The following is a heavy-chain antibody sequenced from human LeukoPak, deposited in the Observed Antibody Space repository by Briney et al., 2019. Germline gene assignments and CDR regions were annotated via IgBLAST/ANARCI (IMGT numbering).Heavy chain of an antibody. D-gene: IGHD3-3*01. CDR3: ARVTSGYYTTDAFDI. V-gene: IGHV4-39*07. J-gene: IGHJ3*02. CDR2: IYTSGNI. CDR1: GGSISSSSYY. Sequence: SETLSLTCTVSGGSISSSSYYWGWIRQPPGKGLEWIGSIYTSGNINYNPSLKRRVTISLDTSKNQFSLRLSSVTAADTAVYYCARVTSGYYTTDAFDIWGQGTMVTVSS.